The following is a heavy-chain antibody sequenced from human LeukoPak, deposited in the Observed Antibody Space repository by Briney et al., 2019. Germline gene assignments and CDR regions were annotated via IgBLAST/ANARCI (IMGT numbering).Heavy chain of an antibody. Sequence: PGGSLRLSCAASGYTFSSYGMHWVRQAPGKGLEWVAVISYDGSNKYYADSVKGRFTISRDNAKNSLYLQMNSLRAEDTAVYYCARAMTHGDYWGQGTLVTVSS. V-gene: IGHV3-33*05. CDR1: GYTFSSYG. CDR2: ISYDGSNK. J-gene: IGHJ4*02. CDR3: ARAMTHGDY.